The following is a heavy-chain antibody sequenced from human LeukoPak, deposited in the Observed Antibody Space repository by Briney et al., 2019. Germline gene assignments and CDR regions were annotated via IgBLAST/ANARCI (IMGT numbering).Heavy chain of an antibody. V-gene: IGHV4-59*05. Sequence: SETLSLTCSVSGGSISTYYWSWIRQPPGKGLEWIGSIYYSGSTYYNPSLKSRVTISVDTSKNQFSLKLSSATAADTAVYYCARHGRVGTIGTFDYWGQGTLVTVSS. J-gene: IGHJ4*02. CDR2: IYYSGST. CDR1: GGSISTYY. CDR3: ARHGRVGTIGTFDY. D-gene: IGHD1-26*01.